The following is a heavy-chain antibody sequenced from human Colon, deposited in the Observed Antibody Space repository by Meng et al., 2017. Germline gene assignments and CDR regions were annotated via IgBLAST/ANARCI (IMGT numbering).Heavy chain of an antibody. V-gene: IGHV3-23*01. CDR1: GFTFSSYA. J-gene: IGHJ4*02. Sequence: GESLKISCAASGFTFSSYAMGWVRQAPGKGLEWISSISLTGGKTFHADSVKGRFTISRDNSKKTRYLQMNSLRAEDTAEYYCAKHGGPWGQGTLVTVSS. CDR2: ISLTGGKT. D-gene: IGHD3-10*01. CDR3: AKHGGP.